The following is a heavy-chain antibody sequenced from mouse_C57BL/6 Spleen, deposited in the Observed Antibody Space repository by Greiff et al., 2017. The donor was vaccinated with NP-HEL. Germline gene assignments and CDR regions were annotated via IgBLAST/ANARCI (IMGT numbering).Heavy chain of an antibody. V-gene: IGHV14-1*01. D-gene: IGHD2-4*01. Sequence: EVQLQQSGAELVRPGASVKLSCTASGFNFKDYYMHWVKQRPEQGLEWIGRIDPEDGDTEYAPKFQGKATLTADTSSNTAYLQLSSLTSEDTAVDYCTRPLYDYGFAYWGQGTMVTVSA. CDR3: TRPLYDYGFAY. CDR1: GFNFKDYY. J-gene: IGHJ3*01. CDR2: IDPEDGDT.